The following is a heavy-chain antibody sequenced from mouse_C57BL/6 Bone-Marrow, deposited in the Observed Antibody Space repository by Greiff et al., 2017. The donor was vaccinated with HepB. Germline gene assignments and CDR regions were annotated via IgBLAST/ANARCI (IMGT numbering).Heavy chain of an antibody. Sequence: VQLKESGPGLVKPSQSLSLTCSVTGYSITSGYYWNWIRQFPGNKLEWMGYISYDGSNNYNPSLKNRISITRDTSKNQFFLKLNSGTTEDTATYYCARDRLVLAWFAYWGQGTLVTVSA. D-gene: IGHD1-2*01. CDR1: GYSITSGYY. J-gene: IGHJ3*01. CDR3: ARDRLVLAWFAY. CDR2: ISYDGSN. V-gene: IGHV3-6*01.